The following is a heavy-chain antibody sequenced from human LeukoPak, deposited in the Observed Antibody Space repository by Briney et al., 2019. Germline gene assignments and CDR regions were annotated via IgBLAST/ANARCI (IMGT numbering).Heavy chain of an antibody. V-gene: IGHV1-69*04. J-gene: IGHJ4*02. CDR3: ARDPSIAAAGKGDY. CDR2: IIPILGIA. D-gene: IGHD6-13*01. Sequence: SVKVSCKASGGTFSSYAISWVRQAPGQGLEWMRRIIPILGIANYAQKFQGRVTITADKSTSTAYMELSSLRSEDTAVYYCARDPSIAAAGKGDYWGQGTLVTVSS. CDR1: GGTFSSYA.